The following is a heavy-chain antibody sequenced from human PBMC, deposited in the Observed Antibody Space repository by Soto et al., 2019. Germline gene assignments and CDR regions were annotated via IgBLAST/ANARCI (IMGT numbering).Heavy chain of an antibody. CDR2: IWYDASNK. Sequence: QVQLVESGGGVVQPGTYLTLSCTTSGLTFSNYGFHWVRQAPGKGLEWVGVIWYDASNKYYSDSVKGRFTISKDNSENILYLQMSSLRADDTAVYYCATDRGVTHLDCWGQGTPVIVSS. D-gene: IGHD2-21*02. CDR1: GLTFSNYG. V-gene: IGHV3-33*01. J-gene: IGHJ4*02. CDR3: ATDRGVTHLDC.